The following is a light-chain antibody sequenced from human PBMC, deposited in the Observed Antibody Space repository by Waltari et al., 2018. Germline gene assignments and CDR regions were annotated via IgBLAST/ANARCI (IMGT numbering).Light chain of an antibody. J-gene: IGLJ2*01. V-gene: IGLV2-14*03. CDR2: HVN. Sequence: QSALTQPASVSGSPGQSITISCTGTSSDIGGYTFVSWYQQYPGKVPKLIIYHVNNRPSGVSNRFSGSKSGDTASLTISGLQAEDEADYYCSSYISSDIPVVFGGGTKLTVL. CDR3: SSYISSDIPVV. CDR1: SSDIGGYTF.